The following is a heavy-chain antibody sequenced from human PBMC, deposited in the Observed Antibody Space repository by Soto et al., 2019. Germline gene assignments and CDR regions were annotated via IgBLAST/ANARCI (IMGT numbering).Heavy chain of an antibody. CDR2: IYYSGST. CDR1: GGSISSGGYY. D-gene: IGHD2-15*01. Sequence: PSETLSLTCTVSGGSISSGGYYWSWIRQHPGKGLEWIGYIYYSGSTYYNPSLESRVTISVDTSKNQFSLKLSSVTAEDTAVYYCARELGCSGGSCYSWFDPWGQGTPVTVSS. J-gene: IGHJ5*02. CDR3: ARELGCSGGSCYSWFDP. V-gene: IGHV4-31*03.